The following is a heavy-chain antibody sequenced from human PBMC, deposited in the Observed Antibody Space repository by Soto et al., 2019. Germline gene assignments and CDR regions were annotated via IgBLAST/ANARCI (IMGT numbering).Heavy chain of an antibody. Sequence: GGALRLSCAASGFTFSSDGMHWVRQAPGKGLEWVAVIWYDGSNKYYADSVKGRFTISRDNSKNTLYLQMNSLRAEDTAVYYCARDDSYIDYWGQGTLVTVSS. J-gene: IGHJ4*02. D-gene: IGHD5-18*01. CDR3: ARDDSYIDY. CDR2: IWYDGSNK. CDR1: GFTFSSDG. V-gene: IGHV3-33*01.